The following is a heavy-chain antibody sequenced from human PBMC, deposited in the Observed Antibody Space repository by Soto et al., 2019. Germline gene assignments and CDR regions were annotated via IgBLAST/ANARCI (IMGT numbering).Heavy chain of an antibody. CDR2: IDPSDSYT. Sequence: PGESRKISCKVSVYSFTSYWISWVRQMPGKGLEWMGRIDPSDSYTNYSPSFQGHVTISADKSISTAYLQWSSLKASDTAMYYCASLTTVTTGYYYGMDVWGQGTTVTVSS. J-gene: IGHJ6*02. V-gene: IGHV5-10-1*01. D-gene: IGHD4-4*01. CDR3: ASLTTVTTGYYYGMDV. CDR1: VYSFTSYW.